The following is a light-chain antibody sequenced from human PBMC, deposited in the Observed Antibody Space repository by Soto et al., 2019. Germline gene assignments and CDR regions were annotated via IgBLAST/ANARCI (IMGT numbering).Light chain of an antibody. V-gene: IGKV2-28*01. CDR1: QSLLHSNGYNY. CDR2: LGS. Sequence: DIVMTQSPLSLPVTPGEPASISCRSSQSLLHSNGYNYLDWYLQKPGQSPQLLISLGSNRASGVPDRFSGSGSGTDFTLKISRVEAEDVGLYYCMQALQSPYTFGQGTKLEIK. J-gene: IGKJ2*01. CDR3: MQALQSPYT.